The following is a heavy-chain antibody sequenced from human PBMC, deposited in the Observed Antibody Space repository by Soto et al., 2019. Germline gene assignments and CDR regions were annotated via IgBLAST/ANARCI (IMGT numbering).Heavy chain of an antibody. CDR1: GYSFTSYW. Sequence: GESLKISCKGSGYSFTSYWISWVRQMPGKGLEWMGRIDPSDSYTNYSPSFQGHVTISADKSISTAYLQWSSLKVSDTAMYYCARHGEYCSSTSCHFPLNWFDPWAQGTLVTVSS. V-gene: IGHV5-10-1*01. D-gene: IGHD2-2*01. CDR2: IDPSDSYT. J-gene: IGHJ5*02. CDR3: ARHGEYCSSTSCHFPLNWFDP.